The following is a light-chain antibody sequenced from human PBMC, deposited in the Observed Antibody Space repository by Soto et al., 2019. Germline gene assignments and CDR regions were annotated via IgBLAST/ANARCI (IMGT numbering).Light chain of an antibody. CDR1: QSINNNY. CDR3: HQYGSSPPYT. CDR2: GSS. Sequence: EVVLTQSPGTLSLSPGERATLSCRGSQSINNNYLAWYQQRPGQAPRHLIYGSSDRATGIPDRFSGSGSGTDFTLTISRLEPEDFAVYYCHQYGSSPPYTFGQGTKLEI. J-gene: IGKJ2*01. V-gene: IGKV3-20*01.